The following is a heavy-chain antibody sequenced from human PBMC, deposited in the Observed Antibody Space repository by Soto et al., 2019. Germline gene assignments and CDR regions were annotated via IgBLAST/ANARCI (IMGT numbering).Heavy chain of an antibody. CDR1: GDSVSSNSAA. D-gene: IGHD3-3*01. V-gene: IGHV6-1*01. CDR2: TYYRSKWYN. CDR3: ARARTIFGVVTPLRPYDY. J-gene: IGHJ4*02. Sequence: SPTLSLTCAISGDSVSSNSAAWNWIRQSPSRGLEWLGRTYYRSKWYNDYAVSVKSRITINPDTSKNQFSLQLNSVTPEDTAVYYCARARTIFGVVTPLRPYDYWGQGTLVTVSS.